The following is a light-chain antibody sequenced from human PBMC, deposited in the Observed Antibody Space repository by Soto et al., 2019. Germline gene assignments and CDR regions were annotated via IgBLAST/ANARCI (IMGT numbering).Light chain of an antibody. CDR2: KAS. J-gene: IGKJ1*01. CDR1: QSISSG. Sequence: DIQMTQSPSTLSASVGDRGTITCRASQSISSGLAWYKQKPRKAPKLLIYKASSLERGVTSRVSGSGSGTEFTLTISSLQPDDFATYSSQQCNSYPWTFGQGTKVEIK. CDR3: QQCNSYPWT. V-gene: IGKV1-5*03.